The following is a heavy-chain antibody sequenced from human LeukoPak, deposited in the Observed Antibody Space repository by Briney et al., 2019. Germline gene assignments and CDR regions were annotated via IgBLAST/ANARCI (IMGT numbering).Heavy chain of an antibody. V-gene: IGHV4-39*07. CDR2: IYYSGST. J-gene: IGHJ4*02. CDR1: GGSISSSSYY. CDR3: ARSEEWLFLI. D-gene: IGHD3-3*01. Sequence: SETLSLTCTVSGGSISSSSYYWGWIRQPPGKGLEWIGSIYYSGSTYYNPSLKSRVTISVDTSKNQFSLKLSSVTAADTAVYYCARSEEWLFLIWGQGTLVTVSS.